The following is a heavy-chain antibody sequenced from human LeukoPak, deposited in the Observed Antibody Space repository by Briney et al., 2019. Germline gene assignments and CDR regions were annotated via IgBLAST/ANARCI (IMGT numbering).Heavy chain of an antibody. CDR2: ISYDGSNK. Sequence: GRSLRLSCAASGFTFSSYGMHWVRQAPGKGLEWVAVISYDGSNKYYADSVKGRFTISRDNSKNTLYLQMNGLRAEDTAVYYCAKAAGATGWYFDLWGRGTLVTVSS. J-gene: IGHJ2*01. CDR3: AKAAGATGWYFDL. V-gene: IGHV3-30*18. CDR1: GFTFSSYG. D-gene: IGHD5-12*01.